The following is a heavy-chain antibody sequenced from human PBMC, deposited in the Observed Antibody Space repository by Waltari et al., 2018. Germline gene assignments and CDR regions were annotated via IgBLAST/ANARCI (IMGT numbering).Heavy chain of an antibody. CDR2: SSGDGAGT. CDR1: GFTFSSFW. V-gene: IGHV3-74*01. J-gene: IGHJ4*02. D-gene: IGHD3-16*01. CDR3: ARDYD. Sequence: EVHLVESGGGLVRPGGSLRLSCAASGFTFSSFWLHWVSQAPGKGQQWVCRSSGDGAGTHYADSVKGRFTISRDNADNSLYLQMNSLRPEDTAVYYCARDYDWGQGTLVTVSS.